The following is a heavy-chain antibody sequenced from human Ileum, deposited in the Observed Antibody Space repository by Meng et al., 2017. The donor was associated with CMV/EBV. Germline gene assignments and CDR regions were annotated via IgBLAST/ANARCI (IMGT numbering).Heavy chain of an antibody. V-gene: IGHV3-23*03. J-gene: IGHJ4*02. CDR3: AKDRKANIVVVPAPITFDY. D-gene: IGHD2-2*02. CDR1: GFTFGAYA. Sequence: SCAASGFTFGAYAMSWVRQAPGKGLEWVSIIYSGGTSTYYAGSVKGRFTISRDNSKNALYLQMNSLRAEDTAVYYCAKDRKANIVVVPAPITFDYWGQGTLVTVSS. CDR2: IYSGGTST.